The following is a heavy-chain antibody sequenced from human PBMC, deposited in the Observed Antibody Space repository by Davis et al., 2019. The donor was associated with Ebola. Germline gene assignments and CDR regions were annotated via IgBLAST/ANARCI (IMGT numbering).Heavy chain of an antibody. J-gene: IGHJ6*02. CDR2: VYPGDSDT. V-gene: IGHV5-51*01. CDR1: GYSFTTYW. Sequence: GESLKISCKVSGYSFTTYWIGWVRQLPGKGLEWMGTVYPGDSDTRYSPSFQGHVTISADKSISTAYLQWSSLKASDTAIYYCAKTYYDILTGYLYGMDVWGQGTTVTVSS. CDR3: AKTYYDILTGYLYGMDV. D-gene: IGHD3-9*01.